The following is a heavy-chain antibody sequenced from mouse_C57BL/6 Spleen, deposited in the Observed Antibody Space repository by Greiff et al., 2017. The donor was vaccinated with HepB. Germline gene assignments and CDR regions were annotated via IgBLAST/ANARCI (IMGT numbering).Heavy chain of an antibody. J-gene: IGHJ3*01. V-gene: IGHV5-17*01. D-gene: IGHD3-2*02. CDR3: ARGRDSSGYRFAY. CDR2: ISSGSSTI. CDR1: GFTFSDYG. Sequence: EVQRVESGGGLVKPGGSLKLSCAASGFTFSDYGMHWVRQAPEKGLEWVAYISSGSSTIYYADTVKGRFTISRDNAKNTLFLQMTSLRSEDTAMYYCARGRDSSGYRFAYWGQGTLVTVSA.